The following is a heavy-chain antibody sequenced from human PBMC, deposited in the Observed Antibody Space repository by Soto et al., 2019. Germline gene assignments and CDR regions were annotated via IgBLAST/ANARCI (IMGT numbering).Heavy chain of an antibody. D-gene: IGHD3-3*01. J-gene: IGHJ6*02. CDR3: ARGRGFWSGYRYYYYGMDV. CDR2: INPSSDST. V-gene: IGHV1-46*01. CDR1: GYTFTSYY. Sequence: ASVKVSCKASGYTFTSYYMHWVRQAPGQGLEWMGIINPSSDSTSYAQKFRGGVTMTRDTSASTVYMELSSLRSEDTAVYYCARGRGFWSGYRYYYYGMDVWGQGTTVTVSS.